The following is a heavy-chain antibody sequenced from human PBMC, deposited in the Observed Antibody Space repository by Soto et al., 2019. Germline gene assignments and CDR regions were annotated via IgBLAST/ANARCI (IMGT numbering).Heavy chain of an antibody. J-gene: IGHJ6*02. Sequence: PGGSLRLSCAASGFTFNNYAMNWVRQAPGKGLEWVSAISGVDGYSSYTDSVKGRFTISRDDTDNTLYLQMNSLRVEDTAVYFCARDRSYSNYYYYYALDVWGQGTTVTSP. V-gene: IGHV3-23*01. CDR2: ISGVDGYS. CDR3: ARDRSYSNYYYYYALDV. CDR1: GFTFNNYA. D-gene: IGHD4-4*01.